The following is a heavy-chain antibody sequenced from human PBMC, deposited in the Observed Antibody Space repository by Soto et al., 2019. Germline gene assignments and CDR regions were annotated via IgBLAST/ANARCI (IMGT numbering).Heavy chain of an antibody. CDR3: ARVAPAMVADWLEP. CDR2: IIPIFGTA. Sequence: SSVKISCNASAGTFSSYAISWVRQAPGQMLEGMGGIIPIFGTANYAQKFQGRVTITAEESPSTAYMELRSLRSADTAVSSRARVAPAMVADWLEPWGKGTLVTFSS. V-gene: IGHV1-69*13. J-gene: IGHJ5*02. CDR1: AGTFSSYA. D-gene: IGHD5-18*01.